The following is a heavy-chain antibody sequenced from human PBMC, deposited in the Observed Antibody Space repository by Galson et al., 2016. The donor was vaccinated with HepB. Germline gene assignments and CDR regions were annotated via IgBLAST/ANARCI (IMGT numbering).Heavy chain of an antibody. Sequence: TLSLTCAVYGGSFSDYDLTWIRQPPGKGLEWIGYIYYSGSTYYNPSLKSRVTISVDTSKNQFSLKLSSVTAADTAVYYCARDAELSGYSLGYWGQGTLVTVSS. J-gene: IGHJ4*02. V-gene: IGHV4-34*09. CDR2: IYYSGST. D-gene: IGHD3-22*01. CDR3: ARDAELSGYSLGY. CDR1: GGSFSDYD.